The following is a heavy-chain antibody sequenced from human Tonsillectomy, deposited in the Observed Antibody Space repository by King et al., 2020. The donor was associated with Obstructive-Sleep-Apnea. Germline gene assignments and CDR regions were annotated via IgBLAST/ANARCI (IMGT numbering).Heavy chain of an antibody. CDR1: GFTFSSYA. D-gene: IGHD3-10*01. CDR2: ISYDGSNK. Sequence: VQLVESGGGVVQPGRSLRLSCAASGFTFSSYAMHWVRQAPGKGLEWVAVISYDGSNKYFADSVKGRFTISRDNSKNTLYLQMNSLRVEDMAVYYCARGLWVGEANYFDFWGQGTLVTVPS. CDR3: ARGLWVGEANYFDF. J-gene: IGHJ4*02. V-gene: IGHV3-30*04.